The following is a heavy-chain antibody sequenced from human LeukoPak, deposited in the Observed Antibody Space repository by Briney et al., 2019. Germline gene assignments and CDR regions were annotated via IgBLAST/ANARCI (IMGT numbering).Heavy chain of an antibody. V-gene: IGHV4-34*01. CDR2: INHGGST. D-gene: IGHD2-2*01. CDR3: ARAINRYCSSTSCYSLYYYYYYMDV. Sequence: ASETLSLTCAVYGGSFNDYYWNWVRQPPGKGLEWIGEINHGGSTNYNPSLKSRVTISVDTSKNQFSLKLTSVTAADTAVYYCARAINRYCSSTSCYSLYYYYYYMDVWGKGTTVTVSS. CDR1: GGSFNDYY. J-gene: IGHJ6*03.